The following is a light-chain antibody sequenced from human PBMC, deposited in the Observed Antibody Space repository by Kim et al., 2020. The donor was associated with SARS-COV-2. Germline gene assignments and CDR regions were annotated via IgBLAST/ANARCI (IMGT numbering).Light chain of an antibody. J-gene: IGKJ4*01. CDR1: QSLLFSDGRTY. Sequence: MTQTPLSLSVTPGQAASISCKSSQSLLFSDGRTYLYWYLQKPGQPPQLLIYEVYNRFSGVPERFSGSGSGTDFTLKISRVEAEDVGVYYCLQTTHLPLTFGGGTKLEI. CDR3: LQTTHLPLT. CDR2: EVY. V-gene: IGKV2D-29*01.